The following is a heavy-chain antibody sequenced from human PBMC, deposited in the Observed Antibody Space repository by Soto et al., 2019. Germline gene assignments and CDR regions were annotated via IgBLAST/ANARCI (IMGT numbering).Heavy chain of an antibody. Sequence: ASVKVSCKSSGYTFTGYYMHCVRQAPGQGLEWMGWINPNSGGTNYAQKFQGRFTISKDDSKSIAYLQMNSLKTEDTAVYYCTRWKESYPDYWGQGTLVTVSS. V-gene: IGHV1-2*02. CDR2: INPNSGGT. CDR1: GYTFTGYY. J-gene: IGHJ4*02. CDR3: TRWKESYPDY. D-gene: IGHD1-26*01.